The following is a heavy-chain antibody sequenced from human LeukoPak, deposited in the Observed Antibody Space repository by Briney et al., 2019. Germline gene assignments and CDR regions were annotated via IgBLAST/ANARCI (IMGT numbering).Heavy chain of an antibody. CDR3: AREGQQLAGGADY. J-gene: IGHJ4*02. Sequence: GGSLRLSCAASGFTFSSYAMHWVRQAPGKGLEWVAVISYDGSNKYYADSVKGRLTISRDNSKNTLYLQMNSLRAEDTAVYYCAREGQQLAGGADYWGQGTLVTVSS. CDR1: GFTFSSYA. V-gene: IGHV3-30-3*01. CDR2: ISYDGSNK. D-gene: IGHD6-13*01.